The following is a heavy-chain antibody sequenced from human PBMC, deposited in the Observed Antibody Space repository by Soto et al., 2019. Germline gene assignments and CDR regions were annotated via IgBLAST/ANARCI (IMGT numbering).Heavy chain of an antibody. CDR2: IYSGGST. D-gene: IGHD6-13*01. CDR1: GFSVSSNY. J-gene: IGHJ3*02. V-gene: IGHV3-66*01. CDR3: ARTRDSSSWSHAFDI. Sequence: PGVSLRLSCAASGFSVSSNYMSWFRQAPGKGLEWVSVIYSGGSTYYADSVKGRFTISRDNSKNTLYLQMNSLRAEDTAVYYCARTRDSSSWSHAFDIWGQGTMVTVSS.